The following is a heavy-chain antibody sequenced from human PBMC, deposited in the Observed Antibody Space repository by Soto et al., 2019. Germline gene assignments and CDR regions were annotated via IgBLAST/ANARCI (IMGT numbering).Heavy chain of an antibody. CDR1: CGSIGSYY. CDR2: IYYSGST. CDR3: ARGVATIGP. J-gene: IGHJ5*02. D-gene: IGHD5-12*01. Sequence: SLLLSLTCTVLCGSIGSYYCSWIRQPPGKGLEWIGYIYYSGSTNYNPSLKSRVTISVDTSKNQFSLKLSSVTAADTAVYYCARGVATIGPWGQGTLVTVSS. V-gene: IGHV4-59*01.